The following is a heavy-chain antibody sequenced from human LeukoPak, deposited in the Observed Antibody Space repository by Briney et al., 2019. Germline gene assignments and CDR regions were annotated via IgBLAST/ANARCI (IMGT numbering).Heavy chain of an antibody. CDR2: ISSSSSSYT. V-gene: IGHV3-21*01. D-gene: IGHD2-2*02. CDR3: TRDDPIYGYFDY. Sequence: GGSLRLSCAASGFTFSTYTMNWVRQAPGKGLEWVSSISSSSSSYTYYANSVKGRFTISRDNAKNSLFLQMDSLRAEDTAVYYCTRDDPIYGYFDYWGQGTLVTVSS. J-gene: IGHJ4*02. CDR1: GFTFSTYT.